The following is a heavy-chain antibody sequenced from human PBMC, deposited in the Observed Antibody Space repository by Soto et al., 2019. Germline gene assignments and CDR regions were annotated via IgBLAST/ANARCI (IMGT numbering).Heavy chain of an antibody. V-gene: IGHV3-23*01. CDR3: AKDWRISIRSGYNNFLDY. J-gene: IGHJ4*02. D-gene: IGHD3-22*01. CDR1: GFTFSSYA. Sequence: GGSLRLSCEASGFTFSSYAMYWVRRAPGKGLEWVSGISGSGESTYYTDSVKGRFTISRDNSKNTLYVQMNGLRAEDTAVYYCAKDWRISIRSGYNNFLDYWGQGTLVTVSS. CDR2: ISGSGEST.